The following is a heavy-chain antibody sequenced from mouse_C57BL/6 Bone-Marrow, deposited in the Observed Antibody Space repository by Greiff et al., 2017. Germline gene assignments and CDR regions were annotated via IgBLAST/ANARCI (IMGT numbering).Heavy chain of an antibody. D-gene: IGHD2-9*01. J-gene: IGHJ4*01. CDR3: TSPTMVKSAMDY. V-gene: IGHV14-1*01. CDR2: FDPEAGGT. Sequence: VQLQQSGAELVRPGASVKLSCTASGFNIKDYYMHWVKQRPEQGLEWIGRFDPEAGGTAYAPKFQGKDTMAADTSSHTAYMQRSSLTSEDAAVYYCTSPTMVKSAMDYWGQGTSVTVPS. CDR1: GFNIKDYY.